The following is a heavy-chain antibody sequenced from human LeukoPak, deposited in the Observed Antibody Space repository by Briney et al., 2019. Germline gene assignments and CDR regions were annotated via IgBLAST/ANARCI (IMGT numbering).Heavy chain of an antibody. CDR3: AQESYGSGSYYNEDWFDP. CDR2: ISGSGGST. V-gene: IGHV3-23*01. J-gene: IGHJ5*02. CDR1: GFTFSSYA. D-gene: IGHD3-10*01. Sequence: GGSLRLSCAASGFTFSSYAMSWVRQAPGKGLQRVSAISGSGGSTYYADSVKGRFTISRDNSKNTLYLQMNSLRAEDTAVYYCAQESYGSGSYYNEDWFDPWGQGTLVTVSS.